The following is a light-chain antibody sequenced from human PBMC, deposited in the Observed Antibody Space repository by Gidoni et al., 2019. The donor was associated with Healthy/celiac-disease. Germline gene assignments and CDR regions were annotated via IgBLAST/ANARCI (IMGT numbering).Light chain of an antibody. Sequence: DIQITQSPSSLSASVGGRFTITCRASQSISSYLNWYQQKPGKAPKLLISTASSLQIGVPSRFSGSGSGTDFTLTISSLQPEDFAIYDCQQCYSTLYTFGQGTKLEIK. CDR2: TAS. CDR1: QSISSY. V-gene: IGKV1-39*01. CDR3: QQCYSTLYT. J-gene: IGKJ2*01.